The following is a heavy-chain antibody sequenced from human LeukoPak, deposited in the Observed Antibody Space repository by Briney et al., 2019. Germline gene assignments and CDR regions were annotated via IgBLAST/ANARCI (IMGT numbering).Heavy chain of an antibody. Sequence: SQTLSLTCAISGDSVSRNSAAWNWIRQSPSRGLEWLGRTYYRSTWYNDYAVSVKSRITINPDTSKNQFSLQLNSVTAADTAVYYCARLRYSSGWWHHYYMDVWGKGTTVTVSS. CDR3: ARLRYSSGWWHHYYMDV. V-gene: IGHV6-1*01. CDR2: TYYRSTWYN. CDR1: GDSVSRNSAA. J-gene: IGHJ6*03. D-gene: IGHD6-19*01.